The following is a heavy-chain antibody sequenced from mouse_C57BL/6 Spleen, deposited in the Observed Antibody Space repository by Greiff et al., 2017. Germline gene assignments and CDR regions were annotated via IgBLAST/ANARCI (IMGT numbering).Heavy chain of an antibody. D-gene: IGHD2-4*01. CDR2: IDPDSGGT. J-gene: IGHJ3*01. CDR1: GYTFPSYW. V-gene: IGHV1-72*01. Sequence: QVQLKQPGAELVKPGASVKLSCKASGYTFPSYWLTWVKQSPGRGLVWIGRIDPDSGGTQDNEKFKSKATLTVDKPSSTAYMQRRSLTSEDSAVYDGARSWGPDDYDGGNWFAYWGQGTLVTVSA. CDR3: ARSWGPDDYDGGNWFAY.